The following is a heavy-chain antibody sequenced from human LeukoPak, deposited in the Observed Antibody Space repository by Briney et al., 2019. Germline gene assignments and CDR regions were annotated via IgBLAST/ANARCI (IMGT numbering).Heavy chain of an antibody. J-gene: IGHJ4*02. CDR3: AKDLRGYSYGLYFDY. CDR1: GFTFSSYD. D-gene: IGHD5-18*01. Sequence: GGSLRLSCAASGFTFSSYDMHWVRQAPGKGLEWVAVISYDGSNKYYADSVKGRFTISRDNSKNTLYLQMNSLRAEDTAVYYCAKDLRGYSYGLYFDYWGQGTLVTVSS. CDR2: ISYDGSNK. V-gene: IGHV3-30*18.